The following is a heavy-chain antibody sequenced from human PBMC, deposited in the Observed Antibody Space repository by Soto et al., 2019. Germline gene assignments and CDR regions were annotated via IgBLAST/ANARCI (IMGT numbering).Heavy chain of an antibody. J-gene: IGHJ6*02. CDR1: GYTFTSYG. CDR2: INTHNGNT. Sequence: ASVKVSCKASGYTFTSYGISCVRQAPGQGLEWMGWINTHNGNTNYAQNFQGRVIMTADTSTSTAYMELRSLRSDDTAVYYCTREGSAPYYYYGMDAWGQGTTVTVSS. D-gene: IGHD3-10*01. V-gene: IGHV1-18*01. CDR3: TREGSAPYYYYGMDA.